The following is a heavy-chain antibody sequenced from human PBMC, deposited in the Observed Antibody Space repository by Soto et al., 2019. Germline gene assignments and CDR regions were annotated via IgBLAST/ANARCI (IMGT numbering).Heavy chain of an antibody. CDR1: GFTFSNYG. J-gene: IGHJ4*02. CDR3: AREDYVDSHVY. D-gene: IGHD4-17*01. Sequence: QVQLVESGGGVVQPGRSLRLSCAASGFTFSNYGMHWVRQAPGKGLEWVAVIWYDGSNKYYADSVKGRFTISRDNSKNTLYLQMNSLRAEDTAVYYCAREDYVDSHVYWGQGSLVTVSS. CDR2: IWYDGSNK. V-gene: IGHV3-33*01.